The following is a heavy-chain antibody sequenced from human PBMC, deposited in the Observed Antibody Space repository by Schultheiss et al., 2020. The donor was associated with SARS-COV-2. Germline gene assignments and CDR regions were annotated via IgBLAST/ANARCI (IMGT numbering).Heavy chain of an antibody. D-gene: IGHD3-3*01. J-gene: IGHJ3*02. CDR2: ISSSSSYI. V-gene: IGHV3-21*04. Sequence: GGSLRLSCAASGFTVSSNYMSWVRQAPGKGLEWVSSISSSSSYIYYADSVKGRFTISRDNAKNSLYLQMNSLRAEDTAVYYCAQSRITIFGVVDAFDIWGQGTMVTVSS. CDR1: GFTVSSNY. CDR3: AQSRITIFGVVDAFDI.